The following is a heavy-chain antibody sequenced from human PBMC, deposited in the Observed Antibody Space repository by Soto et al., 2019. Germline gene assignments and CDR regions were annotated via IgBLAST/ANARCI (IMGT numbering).Heavy chain of an antibody. J-gene: IGHJ5*02. CDR1: GGSISSGGYY. CDR3: ASLYSSSSSWFDP. D-gene: IGHD6-6*01. CDR2: IYYSGST. V-gene: IGHV4-31*03. Sequence: SETLSLTCTVSGGSISSGGYYWSWIRQHPGKGLEWIGYIYYSGSTYYNPSLKSRVTVSVDTSKNQFSLKLSSVTAADTAVYYCASLYSSSSSWFDPWGQGTLVTVSS.